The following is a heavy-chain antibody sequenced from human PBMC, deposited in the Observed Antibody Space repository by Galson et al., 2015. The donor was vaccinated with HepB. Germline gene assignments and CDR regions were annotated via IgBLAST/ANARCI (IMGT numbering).Heavy chain of an antibody. CDR1: GYSFTSYW. J-gene: IGHJ3*02. D-gene: IGHD3-10*01. V-gene: IGHV5-51*03. Sequence: QSGAEVKKPGESLKISCKGSGYSFTSYWIGWVRQMPGKGLEWMGIIYPGDSDTRYSPSFQGQVTISADKSISTAYLQWSSLKASDTAMYYCARRSTQGVIILPDAFDIWGQGTMVTVSS. CDR2: IYPGDSDT. CDR3: ARRSTQGVIILPDAFDI.